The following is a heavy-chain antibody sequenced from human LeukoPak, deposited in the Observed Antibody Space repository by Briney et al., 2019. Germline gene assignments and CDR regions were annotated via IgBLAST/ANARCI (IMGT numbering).Heavy chain of an antibody. CDR2: MYHGGST. CDR1: GGSISSYY. V-gene: IGHV4-59*12. D-gene: IGHD4-17*01. CDR3: ASTNDFGDYMGA. J-gene: IGHJ5*02. Sequence: SETLSLTCTVSGGSISSYYWSWIRQPPGKGLEWIGYMYHGGSTYYNPSLEGRVTISVDRSKNQLSLRVSSVTAADTAVYYCASTNDFGDYMGAWGQGILVTVSS.